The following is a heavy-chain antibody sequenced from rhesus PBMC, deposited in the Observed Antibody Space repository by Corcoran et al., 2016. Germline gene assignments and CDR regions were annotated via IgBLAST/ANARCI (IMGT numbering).Heavy chain of an antibody. Sequence: EVQLVQSGAEVKKPGASVKVSCKVSGYTFTELSMHWVRQAPGKGLECMGSLVPLYVEIKKAAMCPGKFPMTQAPSTDTACRERSILRSEDTAVYYCARSWGNVSLYFDVWGPGTPITISS. D-gene: IGHD3-34*01. CDR2: LVPLYVEI. J-gene: IGHJ2*01. V-gene: IGHV1-156*01. CDR1: GYTFTELS. CDR3: ARSWGNVSLYFDV.